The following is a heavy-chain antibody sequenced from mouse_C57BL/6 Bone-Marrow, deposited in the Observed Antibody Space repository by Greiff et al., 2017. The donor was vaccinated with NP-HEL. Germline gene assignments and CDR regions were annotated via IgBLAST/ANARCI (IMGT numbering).Heavy chain of an antibody. V-gene: IGHV1-64*01. Sequence: QVQLQQPGAELVKPGASVKLSCKASGYTFTSYWMHWVKQRPGQGLEWIGKIHPNSGSTNYNEKFKSKATLTVDKSSSTAYMQLSSLTSEDSAFYYCARRQLRGFAYWGQGTLVTVSA. D-gene: IGHD3-2*02. CDR3: ARRQLRGFAY. CDR2: IHPNSGST. CDR1: GYTFTSYW. J-gene: IGHJ3*01.